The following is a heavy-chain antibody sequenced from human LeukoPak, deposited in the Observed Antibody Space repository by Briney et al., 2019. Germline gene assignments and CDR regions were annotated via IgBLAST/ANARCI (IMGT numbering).Heavy chain of an antibody. CDR1: GGSLNSYY. CDR3: ARVAPSYYYYMDV. CDR2: IYTSGST. Sequence: SETLSLTCTVSGGSLNSYYWSWIRQPAGRGLEWIGRIYTSGSTNYNPSLKSRVTMSVDTSKNQFSLKLSSVTAADTAVYYCARVAPSYYYYMDVWGKGTTVTVSS. V-gene: IGHV4-4*07. J-gene: IGHJ6*03.